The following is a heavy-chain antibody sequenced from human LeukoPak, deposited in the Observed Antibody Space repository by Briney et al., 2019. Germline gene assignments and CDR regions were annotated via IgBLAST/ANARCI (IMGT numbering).Heavy chain of an antibody. Sequence: SETLSLTCTVSGGSISSSSYYWAWIRQPPGKGLEWIGSIHYSGSTYYNPSLQSRVTISIDTSKNQFSLKLRFVTAADTAVYYCARLGGSGRARPLVYYYMDVWGKGTTVTISS. D-gene: IGHD3-10*01. V-gene: IGHV4-39*07. CDR1: GGSISSSSYY. CDR2: IHYSGST. J-gene: IGHJ6*03. CDR3: ARLGGSGRARPLVYYYMDV.